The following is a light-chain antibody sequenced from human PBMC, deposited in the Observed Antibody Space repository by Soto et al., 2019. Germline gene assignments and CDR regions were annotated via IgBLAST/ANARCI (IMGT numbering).Light chain of an antibody. Sequence: ILMTQSPATLSVSPGERATLSCRASQSVSNNLAWYQQKPGQAPRLLIYDASTRATGIPARFSGSGSGTEFTLTISGLKDEDFAVYYCQQYNNWPPWTFGQGTQVEIK. CDR3: QQYNNWPPWT. V-gene: IGKV3-15*01. J-gene: IGKJ1*01. CDR1: QSVSNN. CDR2: DAS.